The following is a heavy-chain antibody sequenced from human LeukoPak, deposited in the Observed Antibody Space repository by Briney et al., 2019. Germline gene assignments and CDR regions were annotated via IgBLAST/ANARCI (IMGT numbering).Heavy chain of an antibody. Sequence: GGSLRLSCAASGFTFSNAWMSWVRQAPGKGLEWVGRIKSKTDGGTTDYAAPVKGRFTISRDDSKNTLYLQMNSLKTEDTAVYYCTTTQYCSSTSCYAYYYYGMDVWGQGTTVTVSS. CDR3: TTTQYCSSTSCYAYYYYGMDV. J-gene: IGHJ6*02. V-gene: IGHV3-15*01. CDR2: IKSKTDGGTT. D-gene: IGHD2-2*01. CDR1: GFTFSNAW.